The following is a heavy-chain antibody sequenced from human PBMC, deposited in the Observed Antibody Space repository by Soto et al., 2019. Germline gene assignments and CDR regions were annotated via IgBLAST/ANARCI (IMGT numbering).Heavy chain of an antibody. V-gene: IGHV1-69*08. CDR1: GGTFSSYT. CDR3: ARELRVGPYSGSYCPHAFDI. J-gene: IGHJ3*02. D-gene: IGHD1-26*01. Sequence: QVQLVQSGAEVKKPGSSVKVSCKASGGTFSSYTISWVRQAPGQGLEWMGRIIPILGIANYAQKFQGRVTITADKSTSTAYMELSSLRSEDTAVYYCARELRVGPYSGSYCPHAFDIWGQGTMVTVSS. CDR2: IIPILGIA.